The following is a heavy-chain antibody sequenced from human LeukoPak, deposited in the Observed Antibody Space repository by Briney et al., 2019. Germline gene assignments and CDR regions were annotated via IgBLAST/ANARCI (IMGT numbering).Heavy chain of an antibody. CDR1: GYSISSGYY. V-gene: IGHV4-61*01. J-gene: IGHJ4*02. D-gene: IGHD6-6*01. Sequence: SETLSLTCSVSGYSISSGYYWGWIRQPPGKGLEWIGFSYYNGNTNYNPSLKSRVTISVDMSKNQFSLSLRSVTAADTAVYFXXXXXXRGATRLLFVYWGQGTLVTVSS. CDR3: XXXXXRGATRLLFVY. CDR2: SYYNGNT.